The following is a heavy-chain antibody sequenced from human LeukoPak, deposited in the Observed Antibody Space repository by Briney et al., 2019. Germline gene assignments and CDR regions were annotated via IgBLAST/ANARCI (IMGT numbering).Heavy chain of an antibody. Sequence: ASVKVSCKASGGTFSSYAISWVRQAPGQGLEWMGGIIPIFGTANYAQKFQGRVTITADESTSTAYMELSSLRSEDTAVYYCARDRAITMVRGVTKAYYFDYWGQGTLVTVSS. J-gene: IGHJ4*02. CDR1: GGTFSSYA. D-gene: IGHD3-10*01. CDR2: IIPIFGTA. V-gene: IGHV1-69*13. CDR3: ARDRAITMVRGVTKAYYFDY.